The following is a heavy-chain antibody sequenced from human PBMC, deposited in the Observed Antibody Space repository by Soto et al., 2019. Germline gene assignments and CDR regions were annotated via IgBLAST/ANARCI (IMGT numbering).Heavy chain of an antibody. D-gene: IGHD1-1*01. CDR2: INPSGGST. Sequence: QVQLVQSGAKVMQPGASVKVSCKASGYTFTSYYIQWVRQAPGQGLEWMGIINPSGGSTNYAQKFQGRVTVTRXTSTSTVYMELSSLRSEDTAIYYCSRGYPPRDQLGNLPGAFWGQGTLVTVSS. CDR3: SRGYPPRDQLGNLPGAF. CDR1: GYTFTSYY. J-gene: IGHJ4*02. V-gene: IGHV1-46*03.